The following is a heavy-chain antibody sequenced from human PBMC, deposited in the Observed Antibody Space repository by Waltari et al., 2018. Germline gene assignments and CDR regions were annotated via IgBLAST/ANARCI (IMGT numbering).Heavy chain of an antibody. D-gene: IGHD3-3*01. CDR2: INPTTGGT. Sequence: QVHLVQSGAEVKNPGASMKVSCKASGYTFTGYYIHWVRQAPGQGLEWMGWINPTTGGTNYAERFRGRVTMTTDTSINTAYIELSRLTSDDSALYYCAKSAIFGVEAYHLDFWGQGAPVTVSS. J-gene: IGHJ4*02. V-gene: IGHV1-2*02. CDR1: GYTFTGYY. CDR3: AKSAIFGVEAYHLDF.